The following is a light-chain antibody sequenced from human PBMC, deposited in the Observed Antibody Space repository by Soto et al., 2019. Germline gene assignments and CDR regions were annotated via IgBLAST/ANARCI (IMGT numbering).Light chain of an antibody. CDR3: QLYGGSHMFS. J-gene: IGKJ2*01. Sequence: EIVLTQSPGTLSLSPGEGGTLSCRASQSISSSYLAWYQQKPGQSPRLLIYAASSRATGIPDRFSGSGSGTDFTLTISRLEPEDFAVYYSQLYGGSHMFSFGQGTKLEIK. CDR2: AAS. CDR1: QSISSSY. V-gene: IGKV3-20*01.